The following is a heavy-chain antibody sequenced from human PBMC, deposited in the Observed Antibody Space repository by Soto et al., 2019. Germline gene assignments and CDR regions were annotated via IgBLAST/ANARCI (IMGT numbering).Heavy chain of an antibody. V-gene: IGHV4-39*01. CDR3: ASRYYDFWSGYYFKSYYGMDV. CDR1: GGSISSSSYY. D-gene: IGHD3-3*01. Sequence: LETMCLTCTVSGGSISSSSYYWGWIRQPPGKGLEWIGSIFYSGSTYYNPSLKSRVTISVDTSKNQFSLKLSSVTAADTAVYYCASRYYDFWSGYYFKSYYGMDVWGQGTTVTVSS. J-gene: IGHJ6*02. CDR2: IFYSGST.